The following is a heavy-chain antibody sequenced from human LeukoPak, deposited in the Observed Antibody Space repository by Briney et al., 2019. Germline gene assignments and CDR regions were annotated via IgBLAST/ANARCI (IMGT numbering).Heavy chain of an antibody. D-gene: IGHD2-2*01. CDR3: ARDSYCSSTSCYLDY. CDR2: ISYDGSNK. Sequence: PGGSLRLSCAASGFTFSSYAMHWVRQAPGKGLEWVAVISYDGSNKYYADSVKGRFTISRDNSKNTLYLQMNSLRAEDTAVYYCARDSYCSSTSCYLDYWGQGTLVTVSS. J-gene: IGHJ4*02. V-gene: IGHV3-30-3*01. CDR1: GFTFSSYA.